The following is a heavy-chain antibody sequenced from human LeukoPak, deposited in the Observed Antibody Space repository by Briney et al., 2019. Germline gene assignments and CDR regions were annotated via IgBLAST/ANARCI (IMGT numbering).Heavy chain of an antibody. CDR2: ISTSSTYI. V-gene: IGHV3-21*01. CDR1: GFTFSSYT. CDR3: ASGAYEGFDP. J-gene: IGHJ5*02. Sequence: AGGSLRLSCAASGFTFSSYTMNWVRQAPVKGLEWVSSISTSSTYIYYTDSVRGRFTISRDNAKNSLYLQMNSLRAEDTAVYYCASGAYEGFDPWGQGSLVTVSS. D-gene: IGHD3-16*01.